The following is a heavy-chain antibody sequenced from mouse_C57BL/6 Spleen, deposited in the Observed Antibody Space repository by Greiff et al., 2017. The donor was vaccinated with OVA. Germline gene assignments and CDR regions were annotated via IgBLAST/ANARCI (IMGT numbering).Heavy chain of an antibody. CDR3: AIGDYGSSSWFAY. J-gene: IGHJ3*01. CDR2: IHPSDSDT. V-gene: IGHV1-74*01. Sequence: VQLQQPGAELVKPGASVKVSYKASGYTFTSYWMHWVKQRPGQGLEWIGRIHPSDSDTNYNQKFKGKATLTVDKSPSTAYMQLSSLTSEDSAVYYCAIGDYGSSSWFAYWGQGTLVTVSA. CDR1: GYTFTSYW. D-gene: IGHD1-1*01.